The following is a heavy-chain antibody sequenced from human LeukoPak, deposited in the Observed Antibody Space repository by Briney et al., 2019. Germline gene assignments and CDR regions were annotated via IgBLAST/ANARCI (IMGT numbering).Heavy chain of an antibody. J-gene: IGHJ4*02. V-gene: IGHV3-48*03. CDR1: GFTFSSYE. Sequence: GGSLRLSCAASGFTFSSYEMNWVRQAPGKGLEWVSYISSSGSTIYYADSVKGRFTISRDNAKNSLYLQMNSLRAEDTAVYYCARAHYMVRGVFDYWGQGTLVTVSS. CDR3: ARAHYMVRGVFDY. CDR2: ISSSGSTI. D-gene: IGHD3-10*01.